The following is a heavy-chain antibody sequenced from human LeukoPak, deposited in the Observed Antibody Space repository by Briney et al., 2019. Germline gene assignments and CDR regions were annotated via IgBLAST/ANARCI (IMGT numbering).Heavy chain of an antibody. CDR1: GFTFSSYW. J-gene: IGHJ3*02. D-gene: IGHD3-10*01. V-gene: IGHV3-7*01. Sequence: GGSLRLSCAASGFTFSSYWMSWVRQAPGKGLEWVANIKQDGSEGYYVDSVKGRFTISRDNAKNSLYLQMNSLRAEDTAVYYCARLDRGDAFDIWGQGTMVTVSS. CDR3: ARLDRGDAFDI. CDR2: IKQDGSEG.